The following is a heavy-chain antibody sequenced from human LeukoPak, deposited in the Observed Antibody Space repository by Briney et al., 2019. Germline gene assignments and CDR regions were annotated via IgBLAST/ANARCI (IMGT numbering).Heavy chain of an antibody. J-gene: IGHJ4*02. D-gene: IGHD3-10*01. CDR2: IEHDGNNK. CDR1: GFTFSNYG. Sequence: GGSLRLFCAASGFTFSNYGMHWVRQAPGKGLEWVAFIEHDGNNKYYADSVKGRFTISRDTSKNTLYLQMNSLRADDTAVYYCAKEHGSGSYFDYWGQGTLVTVSS. CDR3: AKEHGSGSYFDY. V-gene: IGHV3-30*02.